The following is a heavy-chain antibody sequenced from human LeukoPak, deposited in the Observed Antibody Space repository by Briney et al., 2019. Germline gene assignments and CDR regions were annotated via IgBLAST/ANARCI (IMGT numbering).Heavy chain of an antibody. CDR2: ISSSSSYI. Sequence: GGSLRLSCAASGFTFSSYSMNWVRQAPGKGLEWVSSISSSSSYIYYADSVKGRFIISRDNAKNSLYLQMNSLRAEDTAVYYCARGAAAAAGRSPLDYRGQGTLVTVSS. D-gene: IGHD6-13*01. J-gene: IGHJ4*02. V-gene: IGHV3-21*01. CDR3: ARGAAAAAGRSPLDY. CDR1: GFTFSSYS.